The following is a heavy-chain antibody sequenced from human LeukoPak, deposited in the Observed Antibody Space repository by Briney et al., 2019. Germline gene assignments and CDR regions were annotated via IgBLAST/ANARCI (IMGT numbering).Heavy chain of an antibody. CDR3: AKDQGLLFAS. J-gene: IGHJ5*02. V-gene: IGHV3-30*02. D-gene: IGHD3-3*01. CDR2: IRYDGSNK. CDR1: GFTFGSYA. Sequence: PGGSLRLSYAASGFTFGSYAMHWVRQAPGRGLEWVAFIRYDGSNKYYADSVKGRFTISRDNSKNTLYLQMNSLRAEDTAVYYCAKDQGLLFASWGQGTLVTVSS.